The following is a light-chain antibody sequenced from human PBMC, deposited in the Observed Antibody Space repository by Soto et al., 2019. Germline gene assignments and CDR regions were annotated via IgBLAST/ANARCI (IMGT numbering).Light chain of an antibody. Sequence: GDRVSITCRASQAIRDDLGWYQKKPGKAPKLLIFAASRLERGVPSRFSGSGSGTDFTLTISSLQPEDFATYYCLQYHSSWTFGQGTKVDIK. CDR1: QAIRDD. V-gene: IGKV1-6*01. CDR2: AAS. CDR3: LQYHSSWT. J-gene: IGKJ1*01.